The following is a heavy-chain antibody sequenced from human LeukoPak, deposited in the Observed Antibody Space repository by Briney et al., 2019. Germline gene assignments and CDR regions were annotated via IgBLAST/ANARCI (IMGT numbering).Heavy chain of an antibody. D-gene: IGHD5-18*01. CDR1: GDSVSSNSVT. CDR3: ARDRPEDTAMLDP. CDR2: TYYRSTWYN. V-gene: IGHV6-1*01. Sequence: SQTLSLTCAISGDSVSSNSVTWNWIRQSPSRGLEWLGRTYYRSTWYNDYAVSVRGRITINPDTSKNQFSLQLNSVTPEDTAVYYCARDRPEDTAMLDPWGQGTLVTVSS. J-gene: IGHJ5*02.